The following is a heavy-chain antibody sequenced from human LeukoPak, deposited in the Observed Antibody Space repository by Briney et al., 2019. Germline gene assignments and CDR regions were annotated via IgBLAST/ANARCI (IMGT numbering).Heavy chain of an antibody. V-gene: IGHV1-8*03. CDR3: ARGNVLRFLEWLFSAFDI. CDR1: GYTFTSYD. CDR2: MNPNSGNT. Sequence: ASXKVSCKASGYTFTSYDINWVGQATGQGLEWMGWMNPNSGNTGYAQKFQGRVTINRNTTIRKAYMELSSLRSEDTAVYYCARGNVLRFLEWLFSAFDIWGQGTMLTVSS. J-gene: IGHJ3*02. D-gene: IGHD3-3*01.